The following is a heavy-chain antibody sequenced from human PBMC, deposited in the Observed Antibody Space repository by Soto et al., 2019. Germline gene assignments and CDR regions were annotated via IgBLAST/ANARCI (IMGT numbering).Heavy chain of an antibody. J-gene: IGHJ3*02. CDR3: ASISPYYYDSSGYLFPRQDAFDI. Sequence: SVKVSCKASGGTFSSYAISWVRQAPGQGLEWMGGIIPIFGTANYAQKFQGRVTITADKSTSTAYMELSSLRSEDTAVYYCASISPYYYDSSGYLFPRQDAFDIWGQGTMVTVSS. D-gene: IGHD3-22*01. CDR2: IIPIFGTA. CDR1: GGTFSSYA. V-gene: IGHV1-69*06.